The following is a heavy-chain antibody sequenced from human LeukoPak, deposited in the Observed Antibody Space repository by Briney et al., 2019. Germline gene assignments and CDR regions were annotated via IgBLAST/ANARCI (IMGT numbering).Heavy chain of an antibody. J-gene: IGHJ4*02. Sequence: ASVKVSCKASGYTFTSYGISWVRQAPGQGLEWMGWISAYNGNTNYAQKFQGRVTMTTDTSTSTAYLELRSLRSDDTTVYYCAREGGSSSETYYFDYWGQGTLVTVSS. D-gene: IGHD6-6*01. CDR3: AREGGSSSETYYFDY. V-gene: IGHV1-18*01. CDR2: ISAYNGNT. CDR1: GYTFTSYG.